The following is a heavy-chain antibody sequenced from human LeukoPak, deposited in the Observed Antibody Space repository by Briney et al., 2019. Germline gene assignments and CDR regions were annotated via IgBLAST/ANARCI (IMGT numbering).Heavy chain of an antibody. J-gene: IGHJ3*02. CDR2: SDHSGST. D-gene: IGHD5-24*01. Sequence: PLQTLSLTCAVSGVSFSRGGNSWSWFRQPPGQGLDWVRYSDHSGSTYYKPSLKGRFTISVDRSKNQFSLKLSSVTAADTAVYYCARSREMATRGLGAFDNWGQGTMVTVSS. V-gene: IGHV4-30-2*01. CDR1: GVSFSRGGNS. CDR3: ARSREMATRGLGAFDN.